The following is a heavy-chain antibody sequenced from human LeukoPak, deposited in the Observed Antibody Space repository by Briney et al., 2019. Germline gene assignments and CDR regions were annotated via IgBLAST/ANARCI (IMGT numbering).Heavy chain of an antibody. CDR2: ISASGHYI. CDR1: GFTFGSLA. Sequence: GGSLRLSCEASGFTFGSLAMSWVRQAPGKGLEWLSGISASGHYIYYAHSVAGRFTVSRDDSNNTLFLHLDTLKTGDTAVYFCARRPRGYALDVWGQGTMVTVS. CDR3: ARRPRGYALDV. J-gene: IGHJ3*01. V-gene: IGHV3-23*01.